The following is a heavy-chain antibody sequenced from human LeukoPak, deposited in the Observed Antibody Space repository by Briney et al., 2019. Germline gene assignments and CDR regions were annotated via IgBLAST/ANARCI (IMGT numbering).Heavy chain of an antibody. CDR1: GFTFSYYA. CDR2: ISDSGTDT. Sequence: GGSLRLSCAASGFTFSYYAMSWVCQAPGKGLEWVSVISDSGTDTSYADSGRGRLTISRDNSKNTLYLQMNSLRAEDTAVYYCAKTDCTSSSCYTIDYWGQGTLVTVSS. V-gene: IGHV3-23*01. J-gene: IGHJ4*02. CDR3: AKTDCTSSSCYTIDY. D-gene: IGHD2-2*02.